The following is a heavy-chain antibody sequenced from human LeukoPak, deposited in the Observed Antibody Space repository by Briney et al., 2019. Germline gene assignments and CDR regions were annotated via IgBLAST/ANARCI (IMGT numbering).Heavy chain of an antibody. D-gene: IGHD2-8*01. Sequence: GGSLRLSCAASGFTFDDYAMHWVRQAPGKGLEWVSGISWNSGSIGYADSVKGRFTISRDNAKNSLYLQMNSLRAEDTALYYCAKDGLVSPRDLLLAEFDYWGQGTLVTVSS. J-gene: IGHJ4*02. CDR1: GFTFDDYA. CDR3: AKDGLVSPRDLLLAEFDY. CDR2: ISWNSGSI. V-gene: IGHV3-9*01.